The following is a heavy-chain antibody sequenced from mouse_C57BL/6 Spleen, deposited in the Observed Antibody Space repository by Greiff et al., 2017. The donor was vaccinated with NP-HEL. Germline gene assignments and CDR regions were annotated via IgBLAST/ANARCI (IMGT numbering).Heavy chain of an antibody. D-gene: IGHD1-1*02. V-gene: IGHV1-15*01. Sequence: QVQLKQSGAELVRPGASVTLSCKASGYTFTDYEMHWVKQTPVHGLEWIGAIDPETGGTAYNQKFKGKAILTADKSSSTAYMELRSLTSEDSAVYYCTRGLWSLDYWGQGTTLTVSS. CDR2: IDPETGGT. J-gene: IGHJ2*01. CDR3: TRGLWSLDY. CDR1: GYTFTDYE.